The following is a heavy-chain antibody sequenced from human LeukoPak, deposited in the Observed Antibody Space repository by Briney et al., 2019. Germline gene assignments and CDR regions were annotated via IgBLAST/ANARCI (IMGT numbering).Heavy chain of an antibody. Sequence: GGSLRLSCAASGFTFSSYEMNWVRQAPGKGLEWVSYISSSGSTIYYADSVKGRFTFSRDNAKNSLYLQMNSLRAEDTAVHYCARDRRVRGVMVQFDYWGQGTLVTVSS. D-gene: IGHD3-10*01. CDR3: ARDRRVRGVMVQFDY. CDR1: GFTFSSYE. CDR2: ISSSGSTI. J-gene: IGHJ4*02. V-gene: IGHV3-48*03.